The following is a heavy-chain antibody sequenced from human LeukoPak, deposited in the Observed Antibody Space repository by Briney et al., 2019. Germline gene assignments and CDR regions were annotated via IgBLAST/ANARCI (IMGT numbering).Heavy chain of an antibody. Sequence: SETLSLTCTVSGGSISSYYWSWIRQPPGKGLEWIGYIYYSGSTNYNPSLKSRVTISADTSKNQFSLKLSSVTAADTAVYYCARHMLYYYGMDVWGQGTTVTVSS. V-gene: IGHV4-59*08. J-gene: IGHJ6*02. D-gene: IGHD2-8*01. CDR1: GGSISSYY. CDR3: ARHMLYYYGMDV. CDR2: IYYSGST.